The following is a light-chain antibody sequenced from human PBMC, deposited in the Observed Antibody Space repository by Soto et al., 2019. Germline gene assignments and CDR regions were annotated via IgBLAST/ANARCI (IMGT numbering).Light chain of an antibody. CDR2: EVT. CDR3: SSYAGSDNFVV. J-gene: IGLJ2*01. Sequence: QSALTQPPSASGSPGQSVTISCTGTSSDVGGYNFVSWFQQSPGKAPKLMIYEVTKRPSGVPDRFSGSKSGNTASLTVSGLQADDEADYYCSSYAGSDNFVVFGGGTKVTVL. CDR1: SSDVGGYNF. V-gene: IGLV2-8*01.